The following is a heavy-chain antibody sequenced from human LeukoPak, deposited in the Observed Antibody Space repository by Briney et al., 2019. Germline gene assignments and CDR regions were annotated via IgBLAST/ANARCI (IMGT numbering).Heavy chain of an antibody. V-gene: IGHV4-34*01. J-gene: IGHJ4*02. CDR1: GGSFSGYY. CDR3: ARSRRITIAARGYKYYFDY. CDR2: INHSGST. Sequence: KPSETLSLTCAVYGGSFSGYYWSWIRQPPGKGLEWIGEINHSGSTNYNPSLKSRVTISVDTSKNQFSLKLSSVTAADTAVYYCARSRRITIAARGYKYYFDYWGQGTLVTVSS. D-gene: IGHD6-6*01.